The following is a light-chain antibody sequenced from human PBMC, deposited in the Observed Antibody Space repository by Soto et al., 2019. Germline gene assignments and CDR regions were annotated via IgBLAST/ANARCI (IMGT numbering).Light chain of an antibody. CDR3: QQLRMYPST. CDR1: QGISSY. CDR2: AAS. V-gene: IGKV1D-8*03. Sequence: VIWMTQSPSLLSASTGDRVTISCRMSQGISSYLAWYQQKPGEAPKLLIYAASTLYGGVPSRFSGSGSGTDFALTITSLQAEDFATYYCQQLRMYPSTFGGGTKGDIK. J-gene: IGKJ4*01.